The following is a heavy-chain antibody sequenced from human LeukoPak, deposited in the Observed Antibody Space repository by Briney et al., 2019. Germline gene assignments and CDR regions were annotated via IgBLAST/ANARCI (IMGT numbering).Heavy chain of an antibody. J-gene: IGHJ3*02. Sequence: GASVKVSCKAPGYTFTSYDIDWVRQATGQGLEWMGWMNPNSGNTDYAQKFQGRVTMTRNTSISTAYMELSSLRSEDTAVYYCARATPVRYFDPTAHAFDIWGQGTMVTVSS. V-gene: IGHV1-8*01. CDR1: GYTFTSYD. CDR3: ARATPVRYFDPTAHAFDI. D-gene: IGHD3-9*01. CDR2: MNPNSGNT.